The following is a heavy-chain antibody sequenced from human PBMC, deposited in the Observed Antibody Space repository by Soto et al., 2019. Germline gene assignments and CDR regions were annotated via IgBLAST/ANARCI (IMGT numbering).Heavy chain of an antibody. J-gene: IGHJ3*02. CDR2: IYPGDSDT. Sequence: GESLKISCKASGYDFTSYWIGWVRQKPGKGLEWMAMIYPGDSDTRDSPSFQGQVTISADKSTSTAYLQWSNLKASDTAMYYCARRRSSTAFDIWGQGTMVTVS. V-gene: IGHV5-51*01. CDR1: GYDFTSYW. D-gene: IGHD2-2*01. CDR3: ARRRSSTAFDI.